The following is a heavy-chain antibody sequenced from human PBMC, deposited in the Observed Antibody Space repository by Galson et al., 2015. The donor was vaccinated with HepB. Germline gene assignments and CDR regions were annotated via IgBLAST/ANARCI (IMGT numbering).Heavy chain of an antibody. V-gene: IGHV4-59*01. D-gene: IGHD3-16*01. J-gene: IGHJ4*02. CDR2: IYYSGST. CDR1: GGSISSYY. Sequence: ETLSLTCTVSGGSISSYYWSWIRQPPGKGLEWIGYIYYSGSTNYNPSLKSRVTISVDTSKNQFSLKLSSVTAADTAVYYCARTTPYVYYFDYWGQGTLVTVSP. CDR3: ARTTPYVYYFDY.